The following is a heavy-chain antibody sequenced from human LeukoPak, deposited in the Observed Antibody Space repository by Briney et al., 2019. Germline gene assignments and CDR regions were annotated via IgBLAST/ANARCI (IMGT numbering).Heavy chain of an antibody. CDR1: GGTFTNYP. V-gene: IGHV1-69*13. Sequence: SVKVSCKTSGGTFTNYPISWVRHAPGPGHEWMGGIMPIFGTAHYVEKFRGRVTITADESTNTVFLEMRSLKSDDTAVYYCARGPEIVVTGTTFGAYKWFDPWGQGTLLIVSS. D-gene: IGHD2-15*01. CDR3: ARGPEIVVTGTTFGAYKWFDP. CDR2: IMPIFGTA. J-gene: IGHJ5*02.